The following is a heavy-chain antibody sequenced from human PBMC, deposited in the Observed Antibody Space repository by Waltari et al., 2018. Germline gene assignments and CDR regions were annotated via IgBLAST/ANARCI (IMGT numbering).Heavy chain of an antibody. J-gene: IGHJ3*02. CDR3: ARQTWIQLWLYAFDI. Sequence: QLQLQESGPGLVKPSETLSLTCTVSGGPISSSSYYWGWIRQPPGKGLEWIGSIYYSGSTYYNPSLKSRVTIAVDTSKNQFSPKLSSVTAADTAVYYCARQTWIQLWLYAFDIWGQGTMVTVSS. CDR1: GGPISSSSYY. V-gene: IGHV4-39*01. D-gene: IGHD5-18*01. CDR2: IYYSGST.